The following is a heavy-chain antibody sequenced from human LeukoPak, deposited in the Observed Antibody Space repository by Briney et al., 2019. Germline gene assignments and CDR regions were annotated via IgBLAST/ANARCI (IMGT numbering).Heavy chain of an antibody. J-gene: IGHJ4*02. V-gene: IGHV3-23*01. Sequence: GGSLRLSCAASGFTFSSYAMSWVRQAPGKGLEWVSAISGSGGSTYYADSVKGRFTISRDNSKNTLYLQMNSLRAEDTAVYYCATSKGGITIFGVVITLPYFDYWGQGTLVTVSS. D-gene: IGHD3-3*01. CDR1: GFTFSSYA. CDR2: ISGSGGST. CDR3: ATSKGGITIFGVVITLPYFDY.